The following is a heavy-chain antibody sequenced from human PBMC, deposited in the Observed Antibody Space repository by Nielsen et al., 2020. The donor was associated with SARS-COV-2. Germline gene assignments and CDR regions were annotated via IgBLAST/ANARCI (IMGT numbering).Heavy chain of an antibody. CDR3: ARSAVAGPLRYYYGMDV. V-gene: IGHV4-39*02. Sequence: RQAPGKGLEWIGSIYYSGTTYYNPSLKSRITISVDTSKNHFSLELSSATAADTAVYYCARSAVAGPLRYYYGMDVWGQGTTVTVSS. CDR2: IYYSGTT. J-gene: IGHJ6*02. D-gene: IGHD6-19*01.